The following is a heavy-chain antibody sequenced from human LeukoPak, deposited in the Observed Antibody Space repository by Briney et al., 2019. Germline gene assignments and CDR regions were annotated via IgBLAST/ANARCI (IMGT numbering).Heavy chain of an antibody. J-gene: IGHJ5*02. CDR1: GGSISSYY. Sequence: SETLSLTCTVSGGSISSYYWSWIRQPPGKGLEWIGYVYYSGSTNYNPSLKSRVIISVDTSKNQFSLKLSSVTAADTAVYYCERIYSSSWFLNWFDPWGQGTLVTVSS. CDR2: VYYSGST. CDR3: ERIYSSSWFLNWFDP. V-gene: IGHV4-59*01. D-gene: IGHD6-13*01.